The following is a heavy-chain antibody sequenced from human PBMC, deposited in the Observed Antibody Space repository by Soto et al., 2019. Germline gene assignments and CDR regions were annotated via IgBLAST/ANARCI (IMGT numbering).Heavy chain of an antibody. V-gene: IGHV3-30*03. D-gene: IGHD4-4*01. CDR1: EFTFSNYA. CDR2: ISYDGNNK. CDR3: ARGPPNSDSYFDY. J-gene: IGHJ4*02. Sequence: PGGSLRLSCAASEFTFSNYAMHWVRQPPGKGLQWLAVISYDGNNKYYADSVEGRFTISRDNSKNTVYLQMNSLRLEDTAVYYCARGPPNSDSYFDYCGQGTLVTSPQ.